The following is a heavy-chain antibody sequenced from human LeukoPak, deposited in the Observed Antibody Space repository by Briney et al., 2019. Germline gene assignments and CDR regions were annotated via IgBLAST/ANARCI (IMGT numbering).Heavy chain of an antibody. CDR2: ISSSGSTI. V-gene: IGHV3-11*04. D-gene: IGHD3-10*01. J-gene: IGHJ3*02. CDR3: ATDQSTMVRGDSTEI. CDR1: GFTFSDYY. Sequence: GGSLRLSCAASGFTFSDYYMSWIRQAPGKGLEWVSYISSSGSTIYYADSVKGRFTISRDNAKNSLYLQMNSLRAEDTAVYYCATDQSTMVRGDSTEIWGQGTMVTVSS.